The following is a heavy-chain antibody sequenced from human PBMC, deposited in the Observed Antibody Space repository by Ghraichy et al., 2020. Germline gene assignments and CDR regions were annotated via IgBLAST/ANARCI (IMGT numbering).Heavy chain of an antibody. J-gene: IGHJ4*02. CDR1: GFTFRNYA. Sequence: GGSLRLSCAASGFTFRNYAMHWVRQAPGKGLEWVAVISYDGTNKYYADSVKGRFAISRDNSKNTLHLQMNSLRVEDKGVYYCARDLGGTSFEYYFDYWGQGTLVTVSS. CDR3: ARDLGGTSFEYYFDY. D-gene: IGHD2-2*01. V-gene: IGHV3-30*09. CDR2: ISYDGTNK.